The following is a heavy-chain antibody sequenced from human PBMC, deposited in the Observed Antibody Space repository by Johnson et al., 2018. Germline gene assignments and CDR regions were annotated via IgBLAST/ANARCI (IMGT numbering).Heavy chain of an antibody. CDR2: IWYDGSNK. D-gene: IGHD1-1*01. Sequence: QVQLVQSGGGVVQPGRSLRLSCAASGFTFSSYGIHWVRQAPGNGLEWVAVIWYDGSNKYYADSVKGRFTISRDNSKNTLYLQMNGLRAEDTAVYYCERGIGGMGYYYYGMDVWGQGTTVTVSS. CDR3: ERGIGGMGYYYYGMDV. CDR1: GFTFSSYG. J-gene: IGHJ6*02. V-gene: IGHV3-33*01.